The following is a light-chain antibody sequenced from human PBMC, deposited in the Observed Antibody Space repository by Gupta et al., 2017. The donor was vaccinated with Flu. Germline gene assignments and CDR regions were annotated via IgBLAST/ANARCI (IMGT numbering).Light chain of an antibody. CDR2: VNSDGSH. J-gene: IGLJ2*01. V-gene: IGLV4-69*02. CDR3: QTWDTGIEV. Sequence: QLVLTQSPSASASLGASVKLTCTLSSGHSNYAIAWHQQQPEKGPRYLMKVNSDGSHNKGDGIPDRFSGSSSGAERYLTISSLQSEDEADYYCQTWDTGIEVFGGGTKLTVL. CDR1: SGHSNYA.